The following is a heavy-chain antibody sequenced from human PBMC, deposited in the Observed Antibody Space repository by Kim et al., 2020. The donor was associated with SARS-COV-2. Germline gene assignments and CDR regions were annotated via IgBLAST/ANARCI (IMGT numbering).Heavy chain of an antibody. Sequence: ASVKVSCKTSGDTSRKNGFNWMRQAPGQGLERMGWISTKDGDTNYALKFQDRVMMTTDSSTTTVYMELRSLKSDDTAVYYCVRGTWGDINDYWGQGTLVTVSS. CDR3: VRGTWGDINDY. CDR2: ISTKDGDT. D-gene: IGHD3-16*01. J-gene: IGHJ4*02. V-gene: IGHV1-18*01. CDR1: GDTSRKNG.